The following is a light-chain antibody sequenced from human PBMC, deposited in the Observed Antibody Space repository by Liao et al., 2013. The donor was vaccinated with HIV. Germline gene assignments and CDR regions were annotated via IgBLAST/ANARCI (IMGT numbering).Light chain of an antibody. J-gene: IGLJ1*01. CDR2: QDN. V-gene: IGLV3-1*01. CDR3: QTWDRTTYV. Sequence: SYELTQPPSVSVSPGQTARITCSGDALPKQYASWYQHKPGQAPVLVIYQDNKRPSGIPERFSGSNSGNTATLTISGTQAIDEADYYCQTWDRTTYVFGSGTKVTVL. CDR1: ALPKQY.